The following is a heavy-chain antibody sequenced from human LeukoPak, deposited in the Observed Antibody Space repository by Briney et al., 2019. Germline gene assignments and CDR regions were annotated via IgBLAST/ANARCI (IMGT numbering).Heavy chain of an antibody. J-gene: IGHJ6*03. Sequence: ASVKVSCKASGYTFTSYGISWVRQAPGQGLEWMGWISAYNGNTNYAQKLQGRVTMTTDTSTSTAYMELRSLRSDDTAVYYCATVVTDYYYCYMDVWGKGTTVTVSS. CDR1: GYTFTSYG. CDR3: ATVVTDYYYCYMDV. D-gene: IGHD4-23*01. CDR2: ISAYNGNT. V-gene: IGHV1-18*01.